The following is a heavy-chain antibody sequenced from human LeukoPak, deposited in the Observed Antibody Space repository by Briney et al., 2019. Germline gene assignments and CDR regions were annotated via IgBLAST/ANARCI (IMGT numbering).Heavy chain of an antibody. D-gene: IGHD3-22*01. CDR3: TRCPYDSTGYYSVPSHLDY. J-gene: IGHJ4*02. V-gene: IGHV3-7*01. Sequence: GGSLRLSCAASGFTFSTYWMTWVRQAPGKGLEWVANIKQDGSAKYYVDSLRGRFSISRDNVKNSLFLQMNSLSAEDTAVYYCTRCPYDSTGYYSVPSHLDYWGQGTLVTVSS. CDR2: IKQDGSAK. CDR1: GFTFSTYW.